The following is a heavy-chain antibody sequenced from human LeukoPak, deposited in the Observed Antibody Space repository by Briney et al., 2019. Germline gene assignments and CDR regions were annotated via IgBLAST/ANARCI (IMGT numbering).Heavy chain of an antibody. CDR1: GFTFSNYW. V-gene: IGHV3-7*01. CDR2: IKKDGSEK. D-gene: IGHD6-19*01. CDR3: ARSIVVTGPTRDY. Sequence: PGGALRLSCAASGFTFSNYWMSWVRQAPGKGLEWVAKIKKDGSEKYYVNSVKGRFTISRDNAKNSLYLQMNSLRAEDTAVYYCARSIVVTGPTRDYWGQGTLVTVSS. J-gene: IGHJ4*02.